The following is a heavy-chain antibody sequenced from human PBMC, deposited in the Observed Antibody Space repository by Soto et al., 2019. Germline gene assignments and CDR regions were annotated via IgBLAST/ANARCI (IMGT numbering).Heavy chain of an antibody. CDR3: VRAFDI. CDR2: TKNKAYSYSI. V-gene: IGHV3-72*01. Sequence: EVQLVESGGGLVQPGGSLRLSCAASGFTFSDYYMDWVRQAPGKGMEWVGRTKNKAYSYSIEYAASVKGRFTIARDDSKNSLFLQMNRLKTEDTAVYYCVRAFDIWGQGTMVTVSS. J-gene: IGHJ3*02. CDR1: GFTFSDYY.